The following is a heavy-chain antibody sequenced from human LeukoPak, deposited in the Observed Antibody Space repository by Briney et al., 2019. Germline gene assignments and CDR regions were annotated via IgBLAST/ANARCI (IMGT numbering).Heavy chain of an antibody. J-gene: IGHJ4*02. V-gene: IGHV1-3*01. D-gene: IGHD6-13*01. Sequence: ASVKVSCKASGYTFTSYAMHWVRQAPGQRLEWMGWINAGNGNTKYSQEFQGRVTITRDTSASTAYMELSSLRSDDTAVYYCAREYRGIAAAGADYWGQGTLVTVSS. CDR2: INAGNGNT. CDR1: GYTFTSYA. CDR3: AREYRGIAAAGADY.